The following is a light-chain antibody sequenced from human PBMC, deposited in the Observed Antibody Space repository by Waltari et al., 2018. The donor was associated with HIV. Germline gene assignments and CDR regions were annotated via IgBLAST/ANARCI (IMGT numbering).Light chain of an antibody. CDR1: SSNVGSTT. J-gene: IGLJ1*01. Sequence: QRVTISCSGSSSNVGSTTVNWYQHLPGVAPKLLILNDDERPSGVPDRFSGSKSGTSASLAISGLQSEDEGDYYCAAWDDSLNAYVFGTGTTVTVL. CDR2: NDD. CDR3: AAWDDSLNAYV. V-gene: IGLV1-44*01.